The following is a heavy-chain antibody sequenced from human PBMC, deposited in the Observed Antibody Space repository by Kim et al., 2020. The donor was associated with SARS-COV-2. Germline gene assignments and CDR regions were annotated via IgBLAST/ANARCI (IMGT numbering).Heavy chain of an antibody. V-gene: IGHV7-4-1*02. CDR3: ASSMVYGVISAFDL. CDR2: INTNTGKP. Sequence: ASVKVSCKASGNTFSSYDMNWVRQAPGQGLEWMGWINTNTGKPAYAQGFTGRFVFSLDTSVSTTYLQISSLKSEDTAVYYCASSMVYGVISAFDLWGQGTMVTVSS. J-gene: IGHJ3*01. CDR1: GNTFSSYD. D-gene: IGHD3-10*01.